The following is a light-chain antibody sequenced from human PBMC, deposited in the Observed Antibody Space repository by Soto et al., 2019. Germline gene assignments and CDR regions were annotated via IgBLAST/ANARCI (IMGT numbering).Light chain of an antibody. CDR3: QQRSSWPWT. CDR2: DAS. J-gene: IGKJ1*01. V-gene: IGKV3-11*01. Sequence: EIVLTQSPATLSSSPGERATLSCRASQTVSSKLAWYQHKPGQAPRLLIYDASNRATGIPARFSGSGSGTDFTLTISSLEPEDFAVYYCQQRSSWPWTFGQGTKVDIK. CDR1: QTVSSK.